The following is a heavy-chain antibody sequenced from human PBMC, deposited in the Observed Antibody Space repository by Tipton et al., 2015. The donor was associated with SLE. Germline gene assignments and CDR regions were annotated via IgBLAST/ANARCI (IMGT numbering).Heavy chain of an antibody. CDR1: GGSISSYY. CDR2: IYYSGST. V-gene: IGHV4-59*08. CDR3: ARLGYCTTDICYTGIDL. Sequence: TLSLTCTVSGGSISSYYWSWIRQPPGKGLEWIGYIYYSGSTNYTPFLKSRVTISVDTSKNQFSLNLSSVTAADTAVYYCARLGYCTTDICYTGIDLWAQGTLVTVSS. J-gene: IGHJ5*02. D-gene: IGHD2-8*01.